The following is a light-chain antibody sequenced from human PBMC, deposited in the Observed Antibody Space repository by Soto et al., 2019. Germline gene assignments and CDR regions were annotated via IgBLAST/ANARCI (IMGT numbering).Light chain of an antibody. J-gene: IGLJ1*01. V-gene: IGLV2-8*01. Sequence: QSALTQPPSASGSPGESVIISCTGTKNDIGVYDFVSWYQHHAGKAPRLIIYEVVQRPSGVPDRFSGSKSGTSASLGISGLRPEDEAFYYCAARDDRLNGNLFGTGTKLTVL. CDR1: KNDIGVYDF. CDR3: AARDDRLNGNL. CDR2: EVV.